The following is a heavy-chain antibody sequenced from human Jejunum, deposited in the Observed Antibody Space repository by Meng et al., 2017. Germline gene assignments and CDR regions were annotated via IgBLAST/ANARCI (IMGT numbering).Heavy chain of an antibody. J-gene: IGHJ5*01. CDR2: IYPDHGQT. V-gene: IGHV5-51*04. CDR3: ARYNGETLGHNRFEP. D-gene: IGHD2-8*01. CDR1: GYDFFGYW. Sequence: GESLKISCKGSGYDFFGYWIAWVRQMPGKGLEWMGIIYPDHGQTTYSPSFQGQVTNSADKPIDTAYLQWSSLKATDTAMYCCARYNGETLGHNRFEPLGQGTQVTVSS.